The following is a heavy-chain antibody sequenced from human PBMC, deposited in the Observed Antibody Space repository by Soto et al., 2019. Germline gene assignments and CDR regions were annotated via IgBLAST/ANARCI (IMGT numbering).Heavy chain of an antibody. Sequence: PGGSLRLSCAASGFTFSSYAMSWVRQAPGRGLEWVSVISGSGGTTYYADSVKGRFTISRDNSKNTLYLQMNSLRAEDTAVYYCAKTPSHCSSTSCYRPSWFDPWGQGILVTVSS. CDR3: AKTPSHCSSTSCYRPSWFDP. D-gene: IGHD2-2*01. J-gene: IGHJ5*02. CDR1: GFTFSSYA. V-gene: IGHV3-23*01. CDR2: ISGSGGTT.